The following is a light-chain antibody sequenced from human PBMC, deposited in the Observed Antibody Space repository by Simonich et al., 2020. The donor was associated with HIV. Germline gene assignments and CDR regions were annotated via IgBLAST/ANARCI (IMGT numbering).Light chain of an antibody. Sequence: EIVMTQSPDTLSVSPGERATLSCRASQSVGINLAWFQQRPGQAPRLLIFGASTRATAIPARFSGSGSGTEFTLTISTMQSEDFAVYYCQQYNDWPWTFGQGTKVEIK. J-gene: IGKJ1*01. CDR2: GAS. V-gene: IGKV3-15*01. CDR1: QSVGIN. CDR3: QQYNDWPWT.